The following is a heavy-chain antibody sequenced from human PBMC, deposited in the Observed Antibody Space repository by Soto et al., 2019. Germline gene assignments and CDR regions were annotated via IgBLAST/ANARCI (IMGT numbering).Heavy chain of an antibody. CDR3: ARHLTYYDFWSGDYYYYYMDV. J-gene: IGHJ6*03. CDR1: GYTFTSYG. V-gene: IGHV1-18*01. CDR2: ISAYNGNT. D-gene: IGHD3-3*01. Sequence: QVQQVQSGAEVKKPGASVKVSCKASGYTFTSYGISWVRQAPGQGLEWMGWISAYNGNTNYAQKLQGRVTMTTDTSTSTAYMELRSLRSDDTAVYYCARHLTYYDFWSGDYYYYYMDVWGKGTTVTVSS.